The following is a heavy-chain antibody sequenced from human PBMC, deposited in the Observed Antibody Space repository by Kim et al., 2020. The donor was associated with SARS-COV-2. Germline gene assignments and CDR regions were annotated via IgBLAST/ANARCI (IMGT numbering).Heavy chain of an antibody. Sequence: STYYADSVKGRFTISRDNSKNTLYLQMNSLRAEDTAVYYCAKFAGHSRDYWGQGTLVTVSS. CDR3: AKFAGHSRDY. CDR2: ST. J-gene: IGHJ4*02. V-gene: IGHV3-23*01. D-gene: IGHD6-13*01.